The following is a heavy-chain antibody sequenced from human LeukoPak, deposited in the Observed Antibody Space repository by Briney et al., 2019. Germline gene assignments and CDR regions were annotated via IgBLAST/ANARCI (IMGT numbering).Heavy chain of an antibody. D-gene: IGHD2-2*01. CDR3: ARPCSSTSCYRY. J-gene: IGHJ4*02. V-gene: IGHV1-2*02. CDR1: GYTFTSYD. Sequence: VASVKVSCKASGYTFTSYDINWVRQAPGQGLEWMGWINPNSGGTNYAQKFQGRVTMTRDTSISTAYMELSRLRSDDTAVYYCARPCSSTSCYRYWGQGTLVTVSS. CDR2: INPNSGGT.